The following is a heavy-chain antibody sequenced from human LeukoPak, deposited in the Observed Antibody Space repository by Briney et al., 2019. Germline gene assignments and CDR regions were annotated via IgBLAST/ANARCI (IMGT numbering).Heavy chain of an antibody. CDR2: ISSSSSYI. V-gene: IGHV3-21*01. J-gene: IGHJ4*02. CDR1: GFTFSSYS. D-gene: IGHD6-25*01. CDR3: ARDSSEGTDY. Sequence: PGGSLRLSCAASGFTFSSYSMNWVRQAPGKGLEWVSSISSSSSYIYYADSVKDRFTISRDNAKNSLYLQMNSLRAEDTAVYYCARDSSEGTDYWGQGTLVTVSS.